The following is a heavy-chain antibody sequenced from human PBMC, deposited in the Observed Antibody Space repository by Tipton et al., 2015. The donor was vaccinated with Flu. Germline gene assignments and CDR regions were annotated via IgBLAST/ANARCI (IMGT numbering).Heavy chain of an antibody. Sequence: GLVKPSETLSLTCTVSGGSIRTNSYYWAWVRQPPGKGLQWIGNIYDSGSTYYDPSLQSRVTISIDTSRNQFSLKLSSVTAADTAVYYCASPHAGHYFEYWGQGTLVTVSS. CDR1: GGSIRTNSYY. CDR3: ASPHAGHYFEY. CDR2: IYDSGST. V-gene: IGHV4-39*01. J-gene: IGHJ4*02.